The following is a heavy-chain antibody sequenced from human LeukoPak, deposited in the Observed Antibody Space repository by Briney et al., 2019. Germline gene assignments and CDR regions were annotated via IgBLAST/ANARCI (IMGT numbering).Heavy chain of an antibody. CDR3: AKGLWYSSGWCYDF. D-gene: IGHD6-19*01. CDR1: GFTLSSYW. Sequence: SGGSLRLSCAASGFTLSSYWMSWVRQAPGKGLEWVANIKKDGGEKYYVDSVKGRFTISRDNSKNTLYVQMNSLRADDTAVYYCAKGLWYSSGWCYDFWGQGTLVTVSS. V-gene: IGHV3-7*03. CDR2: IKKDGGEK. J-gene: IGHJ4*02.